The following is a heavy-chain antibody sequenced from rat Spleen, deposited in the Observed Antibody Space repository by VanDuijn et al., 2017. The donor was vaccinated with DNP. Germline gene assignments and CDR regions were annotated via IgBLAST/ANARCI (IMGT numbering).Heavy chain of an antibody. V-gene: IGHV3-1*01. CDR2: ISSSGSA. D-gene: IGHD1-4*01. J-gene: IGHJ4*01. Sequence: EVHLQESGPGLLKPSQSLSLSCSVTGYSITSTYWGWIRKFPGNKMEWIGHISSSGSASYNPSLKSRISITRDTLKNQFFLQLNSVTAEDTATYYCARCPSVTGYRIPRPYYAMDAWGQGAPVTVSS. CDR1: GYSITSTY. CDR3: ARCPSVTGYRIPRPYYAMDA.